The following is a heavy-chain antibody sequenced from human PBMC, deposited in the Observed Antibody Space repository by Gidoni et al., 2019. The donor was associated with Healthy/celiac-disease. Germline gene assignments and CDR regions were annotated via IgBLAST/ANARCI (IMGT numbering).Heavy chain of an antibody. CDR2: IRGSGGST. Sequence: EVQLLESGGGLVQPGGSLRLSCAAYGFTFSSYAMSWVRQAPGKGLEWVAAIRGSGGSTYYADSVKGRFTSSRDNSKNTLYLQMNSLRAEDTAVYYCAKDRILVAATPRYYFDYWGQGTLVTVSS. J-gene: IGHJ4*02. D-gene: IGHD2-15*01. CDR1: GFTFSSYA. V-gene: IGHV3-23*01. CDR3: AKDRILVAATPRYYFDY.